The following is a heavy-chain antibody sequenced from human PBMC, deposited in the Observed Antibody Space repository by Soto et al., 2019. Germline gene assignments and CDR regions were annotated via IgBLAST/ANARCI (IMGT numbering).Heavy chain of an antibody. CDR1: GFTFSSYA. Sequence: QVQLVESGGGVVQPGRSLRLACAASGFTFSSYAMHWVRQAPGKGLEWVAVISYDGINKYYADSVKGRFTISRDNSKNTLYLQMNSLGAEDTAVYYCARGPANYYESSGFNWYFDLWGRGTLVTVSS. CDR3: ARGPANYYESSGFNWYFDL. J-gene: IGHJ2*01. V-gene: IGHV3-30-3*01. D-gene: IGHD3-22*01. CDR2: ISYDGINK.